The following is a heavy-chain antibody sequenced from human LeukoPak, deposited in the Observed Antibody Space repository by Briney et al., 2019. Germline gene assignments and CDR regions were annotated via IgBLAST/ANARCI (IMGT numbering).Heavy chain of an antibody. D-gene: IGHD2-2*01. Sequence: PSETLSLTCTVSGGSISSSSYYWGWIRQPPGKGLEWIGSIYYSGSTYYNPSLKSRVTISVDTSKNQFSLKLSSVTAADTAVYYCARVVCRYCSSWEYYYYYYMDVWGKGTTVTVSS. J-gene: IGHJ6*03. CDR1: GGSISSSSYY. CDR2: IYYSGST. CDR3: ARVVCRYCSSWEYYYYYYMDV. V-gene: IGHV4-39*07.